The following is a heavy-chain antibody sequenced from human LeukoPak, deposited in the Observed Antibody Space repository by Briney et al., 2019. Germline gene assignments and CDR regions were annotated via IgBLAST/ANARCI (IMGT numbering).Heavy chain of an antibody. CDR1: GYTFTTYG. CDR2: ISAYNGNT. Sequence: ASVTVSCRASGYTFTTYGISWVRQPPAQGLEWMGWISAYNGNTNYAQKLQGRVTMTTDTSTSTAYMELRNLRSDDTAVYYCARERDYYGSGNSEWGYYYMDVWGTGTTVTVSS. D-gene: IGHD3-10*01. V-gene: IGHV1-18*01. CDR3: ARERDYYGSGNSEWGYYYMDV. J-gene: IGHJ6*03.